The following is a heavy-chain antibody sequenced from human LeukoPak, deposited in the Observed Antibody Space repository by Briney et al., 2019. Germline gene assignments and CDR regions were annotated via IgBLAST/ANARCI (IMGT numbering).Heavy chain of an antibody. CDR1: GFTFSSYS. J-gene: IGHJ3*02. CDR3: ARDRMQDDAFDI. D-gene: IGHD2-8*01. V-gene: IGHV3-53*01. CDR2: IYSGGNT. Sequence: GGSLRLSCAASGFTFSSYSMNWVRQAPGKGLEWVSVIYSGGNTYYADSVKGRFTISRDNSKNTLFLQMNSLRAEDTAVYYCARDRMQDDAFDIWGQGTMVTVSS.